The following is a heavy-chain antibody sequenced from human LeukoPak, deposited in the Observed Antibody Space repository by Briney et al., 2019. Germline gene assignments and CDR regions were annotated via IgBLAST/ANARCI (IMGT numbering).Heavy chain of an antibody. CDR2: ISGSADST. J-gene: IGHJ4*02. CDR1: GFTFSSYA. CDR3: ARGAWIQGINYFGP. D-gene: IGHD5-18*01. V-gene: IGHV3-23*01. Sequence: GGSLRLSCSASGFTFSSYAMSWVRQAPGKGLVWVSAISGSADSTYYADSVKGRFTISRDNSKNTLYLQMNSQRVEDTAVYYCARGAWIQGINYFGPWGQGTLVTVSS.